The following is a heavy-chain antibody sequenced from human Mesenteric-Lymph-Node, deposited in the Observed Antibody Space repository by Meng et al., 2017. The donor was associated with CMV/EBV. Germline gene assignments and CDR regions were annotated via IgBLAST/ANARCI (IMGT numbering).Heavy chain of an antibody. V-gene: IGHV3-74*01. CDR3: EAPERDY. J-gene: IGHJ4*02. CDR2: INSDGSSI. CDR1: GFTFSGYW. Sequence: GESLKISCAASGFTFSGYWMHWVRQAPGKGLVWVSRINSDGSSISYADSVKGRFTTSRDNANNTLYLQMNSLRAEDTAVYYCEAPERDYWGQGTLVTVSS.